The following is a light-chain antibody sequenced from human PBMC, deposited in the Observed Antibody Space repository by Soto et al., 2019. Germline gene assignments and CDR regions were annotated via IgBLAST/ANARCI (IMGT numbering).Light chain of an antibody. CDR2: GAS. CDR1: QSVSSN. V-gene: IGKV3-15*01. J-gene: IGKJ1*01. Sequence: EIVMTQSPATLSVSPGERATLSCRASQSVSSNLAWYQQKPGQAPRLLIYGASTRATGIPARFSGSGSGIEFTLTISSLQFEDFAVYYCQQYNNWPQTFGQGTKVDI. CDR3: QQYNNWPQT.